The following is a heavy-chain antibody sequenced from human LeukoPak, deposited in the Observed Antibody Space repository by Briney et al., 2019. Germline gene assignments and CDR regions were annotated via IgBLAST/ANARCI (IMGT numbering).Heavy chain of an antibody. Sequence: GGSLRLSCAASGFTFSSYEMNWVRQAPGKGLEWVSYISSSGSTIYYADSVKGRFTISRDNAKNSLYLQMNSLRAEDTAVYYCARDDPLTTFDYWGQGTLVTVSS. CDR1: GFTFSSYE. CDR3: ARDDPLTTFDY. CDR2: ISSSGSTI. D-gene: IGHD1/OR15-1a*01. J-gene: IGHJ4*02. V-gene: IGHV3-48*03.